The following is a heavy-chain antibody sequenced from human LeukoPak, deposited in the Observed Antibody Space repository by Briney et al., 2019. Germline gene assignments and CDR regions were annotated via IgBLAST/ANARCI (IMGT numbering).Heavy chain of an antibody. J-gene: IGHJ6*03. CDR3: AKSEGCSSTSCYGHYYYYYMDV. V-gene: IGHV1-8*03. Sequence: ASVKVSCKASGYTLTSYDINWVRQATGQGLEWMGWMNPNSGNTGYAQKFQGRVTITRNTSISTAYMELSSLRSEDTAVYYCAKSEGCSSTSCYGHYYYYYMDVWGKGTTVTVSS. CDR1: GYTLTSYD. D-gene: IGHD2-2*01. CDR2: MNPNSGNT.